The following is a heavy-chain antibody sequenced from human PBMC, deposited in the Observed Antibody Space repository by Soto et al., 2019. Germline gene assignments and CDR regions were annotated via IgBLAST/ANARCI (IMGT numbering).Heavy chain of an antibody. CDR1: GYTFTGYY. J-gene: IGHJ6*02. V-gene: IGHV1-2*02. CDR2: INPNSGGT. D-gene: IGHD3-10*01. Sequence: QVQLVQSGAEVKKPGASVKVSCKASGYTFTGYYMHWVRQAPGQGLEWMGWINPNSGGTNYAQKFQGRVTMTRDTPISTAYMELSRLRSDDTAVYYGERDEGGSGSYARSTTRYGMDVWGQGTTVTVSS. CDR3: ERDEGGSGSYARSTTRYGMDV.